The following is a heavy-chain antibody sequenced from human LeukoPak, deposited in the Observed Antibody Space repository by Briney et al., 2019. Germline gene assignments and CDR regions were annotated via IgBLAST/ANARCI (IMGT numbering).Heavy chain of an antibody. V-gene: IGHV1-69*10. Sequence: ASVKVSCKVSGGTNYALSWVRQAPGQGLEWMGGIIPVLDVANSAQKFQGRVTITRNTSISTAYMELSSLRSEDTAVYYCARGKRFWSGSVLYYFDYWGQGTLVTVSS. J-gene: IGHJ4*02. CDR1: GGTNYA. CDR3: ARGKRFWSGSVLYYFDY. CDR2: IIPVLDVA. D-gene: IGHD3-3*01.